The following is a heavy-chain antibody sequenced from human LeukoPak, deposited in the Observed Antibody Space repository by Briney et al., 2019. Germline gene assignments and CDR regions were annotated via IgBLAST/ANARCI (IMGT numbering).Heavy chain of an antibody. CDR1: GYSISSGYY. CDR2: IYHSGST. V-gene: IGHV4-38-2*02. D-gene: IGHD4-17*01. Sequence: SETLSLTCTVSGYSISSGYYWGWIRQPPGKGLEWIGSIYHSGSTYYNPSLKSRVTISVDTSKNQFSLKLSSVTAADTAVYYCARGLLTVTTSYYFDYWAREPWSPSPQ. CDR3: ARGLLTVTTSYYFDY. J-gene: IGHJ4*02.